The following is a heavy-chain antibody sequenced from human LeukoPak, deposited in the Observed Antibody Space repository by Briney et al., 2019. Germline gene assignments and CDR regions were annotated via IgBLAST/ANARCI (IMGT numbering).Heavy chain of an antibody. CDR2: IYSGGST. CDR1: GFTFSSYA. V-gene: IGHV3-66*01. D-gene: IGHD5-12*01. Sequence: GGSLRLSCAASGFTFSSYAMSWVRQAPGKGLEWVSVIYSGGSTYYADSVKGRFTIPRDNSKNTLYLQMNSLRAEDTAVYYCAREKANIVATIRYWYFDLWGRGTLVTVSS. CDR3: AREKANIVATIRYWYFDL. J-gene: IGHJ2*01.